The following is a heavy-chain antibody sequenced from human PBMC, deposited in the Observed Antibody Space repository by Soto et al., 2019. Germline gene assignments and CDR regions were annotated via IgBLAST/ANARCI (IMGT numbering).Heavy chain of an antibody. V-gene: IGHV3-23*01. J-gene: IGHJ6*02. CDR1: GFTFSSYA. CDR2: IGESGTPT. D-gene: IGHD2-2*01. Sequence: EVQLLESGGGLVQPGGSLRLSCAASGFTFSSYAMKWVRHAPGKGLEWVALIGESGTPTYYADSVKGRFTISRDNSGNTLFLEMYSLRAEDTAVYYCARYIPGVRYYGMDVWGPGTTVTVSS. CDR3: ARYIPGVRYYGMDV.